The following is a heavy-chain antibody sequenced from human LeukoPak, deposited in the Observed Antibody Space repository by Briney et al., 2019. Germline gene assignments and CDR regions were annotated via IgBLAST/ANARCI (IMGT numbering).Heavy chain of an antibody. D-gene: IGHD3-22*01. V-gene: IGHV1-69*05. J-gene: IGHJ1*01. Sequence: ASVKVSCKASGGTFSSYALSWVRQAPGQGLEWMGGIIPIFGTANYAQKFQGRVTITTDESTSTAYMELSSLRSEDTAVYYCARDYYDSSGYYLNFQHWGQGTLVTVSS. CDR3: ARDYYDSSGYYLNFQH. CDR1: GGTFSSYA. CDR2: IIPIFGTA.